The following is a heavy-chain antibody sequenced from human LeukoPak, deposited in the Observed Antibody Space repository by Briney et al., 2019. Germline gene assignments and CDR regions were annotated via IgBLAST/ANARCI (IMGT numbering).Heavy chain of an antibody. V-gene: IGHV4-30-4*01. Sequence: PSETLSLTCTVSGGSISNYYWSWIRQPPGKGLEWIGYIYYSGSTYYNPSLKSRVTISVDTSKNQFSLKLSSVTAADTAVYYCARGGMTTVINWYFDLWGRGTLVTVSS. J-gene: IGHJ2*01. CDR1: GGSISNYY. CDR2: IYYSGST. D-gene: IGHD4-17*01. CDR3: ARGGMTTVINWYFDL.